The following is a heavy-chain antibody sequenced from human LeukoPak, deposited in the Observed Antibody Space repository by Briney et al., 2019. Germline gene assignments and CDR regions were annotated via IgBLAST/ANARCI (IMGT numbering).Heavy chain of an antibody. CDR2: ISVYNGNT. J-gene: IGHJ6*02. D-gene: IGHD3-10*01. CDR3: ARGRGGLLWFGEGENYYYGMDV. CDR1: GYTFTTYG. Sequence: GASVKVSCKASGYTFTTYGISWVRQAPGQGLEWMGWISVYNGNTNYSQKLQGRVTTTRDTSTSTAYMELRSLRSDDTAVYYCARGRGGLLWFGEGENYYYGMDVWGQGATVTVS. V-gene: IGHV1-18*01.